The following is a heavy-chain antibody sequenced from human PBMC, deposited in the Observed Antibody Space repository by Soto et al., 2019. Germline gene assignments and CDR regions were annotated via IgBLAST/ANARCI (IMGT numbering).Heavy chain of an antibody. CDR1: GFTFSNSA. Sequence: PGGSLRLSSGASGFTFSNSAMHWVRQAPGKGLEWLALMSHDGSNIQYADSVKGRFAVSRDNSKSTLYLQMNNLRTDDTALYFCARDDGGGGRYSSYEYWGQGTPVTVS. D-gene: IGHD3-10*01. J-gene: IGHJ4*01. CDR2: MSHDGSNI. CDR3: ARDDGGGGRYSSYEY. V-gene: IGHV3-30*09.